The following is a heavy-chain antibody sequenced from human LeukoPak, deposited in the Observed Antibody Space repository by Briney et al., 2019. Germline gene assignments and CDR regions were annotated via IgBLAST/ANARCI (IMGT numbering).Heavy chain of an antibody. CDR3: ARDGVFYDSSGYPARYFDY. J-gene: IGHJ4*02. V-gene: IGHV3-23*01. CDR1: GFTFSSYA. CDR2: ISGSGGTT. Sequence: PGGSLRLSCAASGFTFSSYAMNWVRQAPGKGLEWVSPISGSGGTTYYADSVKGRFTISRDNYENTLYLQMNSLRAEDTAVYYCARDGVFYDSSGYPARYFDYWGQGTLVTVSS. D-gene: IGHD3-22*01.